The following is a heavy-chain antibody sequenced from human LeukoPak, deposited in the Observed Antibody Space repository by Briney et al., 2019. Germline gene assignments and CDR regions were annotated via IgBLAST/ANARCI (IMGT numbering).Heavy chain of an antibody. CDR1: GGSISSYY. CDR2: IYTSGST. Sequence: SETLSLTCTVSGGSISSYYWSWIRQPPGKGLEWIGYIYTSGSTNYNPSLKSRVTISVDTSKNQFSLKLSSVAAADTAVYYCARGRPMVRGVISRYYYMDVWGKGTTVTVSS. CDR3: ARGRPMVRGVISRYYYMDV. D-gene: IGHD3-10*01. J-gene: IGHJ6*03. V-gene: IGHV4-4*09.